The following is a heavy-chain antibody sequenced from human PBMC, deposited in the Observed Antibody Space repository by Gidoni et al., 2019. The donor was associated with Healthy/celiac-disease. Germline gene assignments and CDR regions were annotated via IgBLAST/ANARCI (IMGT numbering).Heavy chain of an antibody. CDR3: AKVDRAYSSSWHGLDY. J-gene: IGHJ4*02. V-gene: IGHV3-30*02. Sequence: AAGKGLEWVAFIRYDGSNKYYADSVKGRFTISRDNSKNTLYLQMNSLRAEDTAVYYCAKVDRAYSSSWHGLDYWGQGTLVTVSS. CDR2: IRYDGSNK. D-gene: IGHD6-13*01.